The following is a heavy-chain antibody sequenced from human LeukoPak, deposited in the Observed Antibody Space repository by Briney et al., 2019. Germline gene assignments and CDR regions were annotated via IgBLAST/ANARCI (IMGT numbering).Heavy chain of an antibody. D-gene: IGHD6-6*01. Sequence: GGSLRLSCAASGFTFSSYSMNWVRQAPGKGLEWVSSISSSSSYIYYADSVKGRFTISRDNAKNSRYLQMNSLRAEDTAVYYCARGLLQLAGFDYWGQGTLVTVSS. V-gene: IGHV3-21*01. J-gene: IGHJ4*02. CDR2: ISSSSSYI. CDR1: GFTFSSYS. CDR3: ARGLLQLAGFDY.